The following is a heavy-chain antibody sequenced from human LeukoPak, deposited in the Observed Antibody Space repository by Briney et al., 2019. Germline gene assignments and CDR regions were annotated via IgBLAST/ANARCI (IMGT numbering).Heavy chain of an antibody. V-gene: IGHV3-66*04. CDR3: ARLHYDTSKRTYSAMDV. CDR1: GFSVSNNY. J-gene: IGHJ6*02. CDR2: IYSGDST. Sequence: GGSLRLSCAASGFSVSNNYMTWVRQAPGKGLEWVSVIYSGDSTYYADSVKGRFIISRDDSKNTLYFQMNSLRVEDTAVYYCARLHYDTSKRTYSAMDVWGQGTTVTVSS. D-gene: IGHD3-22*01.